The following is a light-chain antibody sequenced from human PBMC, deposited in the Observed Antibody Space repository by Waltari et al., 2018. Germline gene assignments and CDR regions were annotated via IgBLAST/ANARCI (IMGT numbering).Light chain of an antibody. Sequence: SYVLTQPPSESVAPGKTARITCGGKNIGSKSVHWYQQKPGQAPVLVIYYDSDRPSGLPERFSGTKSGNTATLTISRAEAGDEADYYCQVWDSSSDHVVFGGGTKLTVL. CDR2: YDS. CDR1: NIGSKS. J-gene: IGLJ2*01. V-gene: IGLV3-21*04. CDR3: QVWDSSSDHVV.